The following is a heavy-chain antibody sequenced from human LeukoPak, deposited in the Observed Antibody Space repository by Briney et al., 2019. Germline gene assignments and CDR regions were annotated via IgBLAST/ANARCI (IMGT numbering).Heavy chain of an antibody. Sequence: GGSLRLSCAASGFTFSSNWMSWVRQAPGKGLEWVSVIGSSTSYIDYSDSVKGRFTISRDNAKSSLYLQMNSLRAEDTAVYYCARDNWSYSNYYFDSWGQGTLVTVSS. CDR2: IGSSTSYI. CDR3: ARDNWSYSNYYFDS. D-gene: IGHD4-11*01. V-gene: IGHV3-21*01. CDR1: GFTFSSNW. J-gene: IGHJ4*02.